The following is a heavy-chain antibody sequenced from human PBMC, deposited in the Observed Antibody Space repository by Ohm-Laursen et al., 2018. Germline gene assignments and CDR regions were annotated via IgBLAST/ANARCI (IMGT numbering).Heavy chain of an antibody. Sequence: SDTLSLTCTVSDGSVSSGSYYWSWIRQPPGKGLEWIGYIYYSGSTNYNPSLKSRVTISVDTSKNQFSLKLSSVTAADTAVYYCARMGGYYDSSGPRPVGMDVWGQGTTVTVSS. CDR3: ARMGGYYDSSGPRPVGMDV. J-gene: IGHJ6*02. CDR2: IYYSGST. D-gene: IGHD3-22*01. CDR1: DGSVSSGSYY. V-gene: IGHV4-61*01.